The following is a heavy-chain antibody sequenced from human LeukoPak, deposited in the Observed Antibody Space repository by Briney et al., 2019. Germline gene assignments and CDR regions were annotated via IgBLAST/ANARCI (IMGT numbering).Heavy chain of an antibody. V-gene: IGHV4-4*02. J-gene: IGHJ5*02. D-gene: IGHD3-3*01. CDR3: AREFFGARAFQS. CDR2: IFHSGST. Sequence: SETLSLTCAVSGDSLNTNTWWSWVRQPPGKGLEWTGEIFHSGSTNYHPSLESRLTISMDKSKNPFSLRLTSVTAADTAVYYCAREFFGARAFQSWGQGILVTVSS. CDR1: GDSLNTNTW.